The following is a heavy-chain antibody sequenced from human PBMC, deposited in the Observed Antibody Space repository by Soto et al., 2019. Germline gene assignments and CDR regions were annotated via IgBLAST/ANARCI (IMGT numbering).Heavy chain of an antibody. V-gene: IGHV3-23*01. Sequence: EVQLLESGGGVVLPGGSLRLSCAASGFTFDSCAMTWVRLAPGKGLEWVSVTSASGGTTYYADSVKGRFTISRDNSKNTVYLQMNSLRAEDTAVYYCAKSSSRSVNVVPADSAHYYLYMDVWGKGTTVTVSS. J-gene: IGHJ6*03. CDR2: TSASGGTT. CDR1: GFTFDSCA. CDR3: AKSSSRSVNVVPADSAHYYLYMDV. D-gene: IGHD2-2*01.